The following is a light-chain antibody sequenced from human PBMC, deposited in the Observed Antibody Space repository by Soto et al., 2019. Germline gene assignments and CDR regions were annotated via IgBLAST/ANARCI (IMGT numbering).Light chain of an antibody. CDR2: DAS. CDR1: QSVGNF. CDR3: QHRHN. J-gene: IGKJ3*01. Sequence: ALTQSPATLSLSPGERATLSCRASQSVGNFLTWYQQKPGQPPTLLIYDASIRAAGFPARFSGSGSGTDFTLNISSLEPGDYAVYYCQHRHNFGPGTKVDLK. V-gene: IGKV3-11*01.